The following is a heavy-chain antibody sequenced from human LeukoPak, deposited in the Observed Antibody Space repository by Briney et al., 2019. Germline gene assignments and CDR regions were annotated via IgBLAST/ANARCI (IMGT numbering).Heavy chain of an antibody. D-gene: IGHD3-10*01. CDR3: ARARRDYYGSGSYYTIDY. CDR1: GDRVSSNSAA. CDR2: TYYRSKWYN. J-gene: IGHJ4*02. Sequence: SQTLSLTCAISGDRVSSNSAAWNWIRQSPSRGLEWLGRTYYRSKWYNDYAVSVKSRITINPDTSKNQFYLQLNSVTPEDTAVYYCARARRDYYGSGSYYTIDYWGQGTLVTVSS. V-gene: IGHV6-1*01.